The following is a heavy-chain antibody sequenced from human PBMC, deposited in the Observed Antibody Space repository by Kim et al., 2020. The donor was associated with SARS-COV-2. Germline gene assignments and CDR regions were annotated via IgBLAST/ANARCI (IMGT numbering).Heavy chain of an antibody. CDR1: GFTFSGFA. Sequence: GGSLRLSCAASGFTFSGFAMSWVRQAPGKGLEWVSAISGSGGSTYFADSLQGRFIISRDNSKNTLYLQINSLRAEDTAVYYCAKLIAAPAKDNYMHMDV. CDR3: AKLIAAPAKDNYMHMDV. CDR2: ISGSGGST. J-gene: IGHJ6*01. D-gene: IGHD6-25*01. V-gene: IGHV3-23*01.